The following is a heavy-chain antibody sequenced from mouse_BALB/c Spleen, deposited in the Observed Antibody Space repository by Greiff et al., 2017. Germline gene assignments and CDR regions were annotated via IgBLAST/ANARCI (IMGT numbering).Heavy chain of an antibody. D-gene: IGHD1-1*01. CDR2: ISDGGSYT. V-gene: IGHV5-4*02. Sequence: EVKLVESGGGLVKPGGSLKLSCAASGFTFSDYYMYWVRQTPEKRLEWVATISDGGSYTYYPDSVKGRFTISRYNAKNNLYLQMSSLKSEDTAMYYCARGGGITTRAMDYWGQGTSVTVSS. J-gene: IGHJ4*01. CDR3: ARGGGITTRAMDY. CDR1: GFTFSDYY.